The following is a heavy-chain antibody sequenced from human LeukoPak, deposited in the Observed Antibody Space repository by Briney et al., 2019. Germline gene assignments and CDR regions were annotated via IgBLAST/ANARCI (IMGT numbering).Heavy chain of an antibody. Sequence: GGSLRLSCAASGFMFSSYAMSWVRQAPGKGLEWVSSISSSSSYIYYADSVKGRFTISRDNAKNSLYLQMNSLRAEDTAVYYCARDHGPIDYWGQGTLVTVSS. CDR2: ISSSSSYI. V-gene: IGHV3-21*01. CDR3: ARDHGPIDY. J-gene: IGHJ4*02. CDR1: GFMFSSYA.